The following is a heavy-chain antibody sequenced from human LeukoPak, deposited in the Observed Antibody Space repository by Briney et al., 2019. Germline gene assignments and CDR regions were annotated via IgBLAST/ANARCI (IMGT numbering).Heavy chain of an antibody. J-gene: IGHJ3*02. CDR2: TRNKARGYTP. CDR1: GVTLSGHH. Sequence: GGSPRLSCAASGVTLSGHHMDWVRQAPGKGPEWVGRTRNKARGYTPEYAASVKGRFTISRDDSETLVYLQMNSLRTEDTAVYFCARDGAEGDNSAFDIWGHGTVVTVSS. CDR3: ARDGAEGDNSAFDI. D-gene: IGHD3-22*01. V-gene: IGHV3-72*01.